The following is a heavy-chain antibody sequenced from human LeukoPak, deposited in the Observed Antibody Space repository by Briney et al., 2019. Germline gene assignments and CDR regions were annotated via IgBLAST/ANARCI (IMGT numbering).Heavy chain of an antibody. V-gene: IGHV3-23*01. CDR1: GFTFSSYA. D-gene: IGHD3-10*01. Sequence: GGSLRLSCAASGFTFSSYAMSWVRQAPGKGLEWVSAISGSGGSTYYADSVKGRFTISRDNAKNSLYLQMNSLRAEDTAVYYCARGGGVRYYGSGSYYKIDYYYYYMDVWGKGTTVTVSS. CDR2: ISGSGGST. J-gene: IGHJ6*03. CDR3: ARGGGVRYYGSGSYYKIDYYYYYMDV.